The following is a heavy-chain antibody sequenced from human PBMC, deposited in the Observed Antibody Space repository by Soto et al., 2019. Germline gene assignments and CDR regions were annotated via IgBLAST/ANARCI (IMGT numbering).Heavy chain of an antibody. CDR2: IIPMSDVA. Sequence: QVQLVQSGAEVKKPGSSVKVSCKASGCTFSSFTISWVRQAPGQGLEWMGRIIPMSDVANYAQKFQGRVTITADKSTSTVYMELNSLRSEDTAVYYCAKTSALWAFDYWGQGTLVTVSS. CDR1: GCTFSSFT. J-gene: IGHJ4*02. V-gene: IGHV1-69*02. D-gene: IGHD1-1*01. CDR3: AKTSALWAFDY.